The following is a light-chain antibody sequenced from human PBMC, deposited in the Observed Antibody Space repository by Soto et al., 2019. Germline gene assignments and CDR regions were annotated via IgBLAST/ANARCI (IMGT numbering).Light chain of an antibody. CDR3: SLYTTTVV. V-gene: IGLV2-14*01. J-gene: IGLJ2*01. CDR2: EVI. CDR1: SSDVDNYNF. Sequence: QSALTQPASVSGSRGQSITISCTGTSSDVDNYNFVSWYQQHPGKAPKFLIYEVINRPSGVSNRFSGSRSGNTAYLTISGLQAEDEADYYCSLYTTTVVFGGGTKLTVL.